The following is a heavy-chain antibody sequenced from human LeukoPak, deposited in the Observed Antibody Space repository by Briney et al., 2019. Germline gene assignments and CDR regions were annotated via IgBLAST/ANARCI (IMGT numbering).Heavy chain of an antibody. D-gene: IGHD6-19*01. Sequence: SETLSLTCTVSGGSLSSGSYYWSWIRQPAGKGLEWIGRIYTSGSTNYNPSLKSLVTISVDTSKNQFSLKLSSVTAADRAVYYCARDDSSGYDAFDIWGQGTMVTVSS. CDR3: ARDDSSGYDAFDI. CDR2: IYTSGST. V-gene: IGHV4-61*02. CDR1: GGSLSSGSYY. J-gene: IGHJ3*02.